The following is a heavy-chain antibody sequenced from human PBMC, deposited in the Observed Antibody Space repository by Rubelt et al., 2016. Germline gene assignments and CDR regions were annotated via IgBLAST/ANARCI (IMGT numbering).Heavy chain of an antibody. Sequence: QVQLQQWGAGLLKPSETLSLTCAVYGGSFSGYYWSWIRQPPGKGLEWIGEINHSGSTIYNPSLTSRVTISVDTSKNQFSLKLSSVTAADTAVYYCATTAADLYNWFDPWGQGTLVTVSS. V-gene: IGHV4-34*01. J-gene: IGHJ5*02. CDR3: ATTAADLYNWFDP. CDR2: INHSGST. D-gene: IGHD6-13*01. CDR1: GGSFSGYY.